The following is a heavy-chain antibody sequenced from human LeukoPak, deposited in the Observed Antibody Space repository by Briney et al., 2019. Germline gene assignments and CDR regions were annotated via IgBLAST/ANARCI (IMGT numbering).Heavy chain of an antibody. Sequence: TLSLTCTVSGGSISSGGYYWSWIRQHPGKGLEWIGYIYYSGSTYYNPSLKSRVTISVDTSKNQFSLKLSSVTAVDTAVYYCARETSLTRIDYWGQGTLVTVSS. V-gene: IGHV4-31*03. CDR1: GGSISSGGYY. CDR2: IYYSGST. J-gene: IGHJ4*02. D-gene: IGHD3-9*01. CDR3: ARETSLTRIDY.